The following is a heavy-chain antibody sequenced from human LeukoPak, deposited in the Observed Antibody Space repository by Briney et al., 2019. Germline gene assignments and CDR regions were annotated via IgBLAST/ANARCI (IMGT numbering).Heavy chain of an antibody. Sequence: SQTLSLTCAISGDSVSSNSAAWNWIRQSPSRGLEWLGRTYYRSKWYNDYAVSVKSRITINPDTSKNQFSLQLNSVTPEDTAVYCCARADWYNSGWYRFDAFDIWGQGTMVTVSS. CDR3: ARADWYNSGWYRFDAFDI. V-gene: IGHV6-1*01. CDR2: TYYRSKWYN. D-gene: IGHD6-19*01. CDR1: GDSVSSNSAA. J-gene: IGHJ3*02.